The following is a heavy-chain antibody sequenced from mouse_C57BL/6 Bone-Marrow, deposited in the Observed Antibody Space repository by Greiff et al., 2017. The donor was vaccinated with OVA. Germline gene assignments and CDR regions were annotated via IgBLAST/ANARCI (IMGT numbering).Heavy chain of an antibody. D-gene: IGHD1-1*01. CDR1: GFNIKDDY. J-gene: IGHJ2*01. CDR2: IDPENGDT. Sequence: EVMLVESGAELVRPGASVKLSCTASGFNIKDDYMHWVKQRPEQGLEWIGWIDPENGDTEYASKFQGKATITADTSSNTAYLQLSSLTSEDTAVYYCTLYCSLDYWGQGTTLTVSS. V-gene: IGHV14-4*01. CDR3: TLYCSLDY.